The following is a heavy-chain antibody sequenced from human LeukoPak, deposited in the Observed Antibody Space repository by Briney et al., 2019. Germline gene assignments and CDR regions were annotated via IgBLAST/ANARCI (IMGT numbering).Heavy chain of an antibody. CDR1: GGSVSSGTYY. J-gene: IGHJ4*02. CDR3: ARGRVLDGDFDY. D-gene: IGHD4/OR15-4a*01. CDR2: IYTSGST. V-gene: IGHV4-61*02. Sequence: SETLSLTCTVSGGSVSSGTYYWNWIRQPAGKGLEWIGRIYTSGSTNYNPSLKSRVTISVDTSKNHFSLKLTSVTAADTAVYYCARGRVLDGDFDYWGQGTLVTVSS.